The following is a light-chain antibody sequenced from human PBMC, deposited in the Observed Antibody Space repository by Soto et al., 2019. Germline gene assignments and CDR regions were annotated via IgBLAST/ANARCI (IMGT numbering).Light chain of an antibody. CDR1: QSVSSH. V-gene: IGKV3-15*01. CDR3: QQYNVWPAYT. J-gene: IGKJ2*01. Sequence: EIVMTQSPATLSVSPGERATLSFRASQSVSSHWAWYQHKPGQAPRLLIYGASTRATGIPARFSGSGSGTEFTLTISSLQSEDLAVYYCQQYNVWPAYTFGQGTKLEI. CDR2: GAS.